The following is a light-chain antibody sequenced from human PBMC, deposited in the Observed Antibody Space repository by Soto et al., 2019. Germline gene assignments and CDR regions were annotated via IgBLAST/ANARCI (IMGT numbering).Light chain of an antibody. V-gene: IGKV1-5*01. J-gene: IGKJ1*01. CDR1: QYISSW. CDR2: DAS. CDR3: QQYNSYPWT. Sequence: DIQMTQSPSTLSASVGARVTITCRARQYISSWLAWYQQKPGKAPKLLIYDASSLESGVPSGFSGSGSGTEFTLTISSLQPDDFGTYYCQQYNSYPWTFGQGTKVDIK.